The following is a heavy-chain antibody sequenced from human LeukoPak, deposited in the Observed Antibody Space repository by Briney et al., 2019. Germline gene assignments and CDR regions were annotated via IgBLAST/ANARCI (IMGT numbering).Heavy chain of an antibody. V-gene: IGHV3-74*01. CDR1: GFTFSNYW. J-gene: IGHJ3*02. D-gene: IGHD3-10*01. Sequence: RPGGSLRLSCAASGFTFSNYWMHWVCRAPGKGLVWVSRITSDASSTSYADSVKGRFTISRDNAKNTLYLRMNSLRAEDTAVYYCAREFEGQEAGAYGSGSYDVFDIWGQGTMVTVSS. CDR2: ITSDASST. CDR3: AREFEGQEAGAYGSGSYDVFDI.